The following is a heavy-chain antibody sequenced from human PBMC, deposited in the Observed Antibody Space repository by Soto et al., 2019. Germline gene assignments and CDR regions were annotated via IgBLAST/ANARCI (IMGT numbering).Heavy chain of an antibody. CDR2: IYYSGST. J-gene: IGHJ3*02. CDR1: GGSISSGDYY. Sequence: PSETLSRTCTVSGGSISSGDYYWSWIRQPPGKGLEWIGYIYYSGSTYYNPSLKSRVTIPVDTSKNQFSLKLSSVTAADPAVYYWARDRGYYDSSGPILGQVTMV. V-gene: IGHV4-30-4*01. CDR3: ARDRGYYDSSGPI. D-gene: IGHD3-22*01.